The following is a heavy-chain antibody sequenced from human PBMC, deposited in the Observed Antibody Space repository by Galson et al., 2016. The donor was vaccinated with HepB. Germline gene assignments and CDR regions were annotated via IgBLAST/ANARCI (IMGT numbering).Heavy chain of an antibody. V-gene: IGHV5-51*01. CDR3: ARHSSGWTVSPDY. J-gene: IGHJ4*02. CDR1: GYYFSSYW. D-gene: IGHD6-19*01. CDR2: IHPGDSDS. Sequence: QSGAEVKQPGESLKISCKGSGYYFSSYWIGWVRQKPGKGLAWMGIIHPGDSDSRYSPSFQGQVTVSADKSISTAYLQWSSLKASDSAMYYCARHSSGWTVSPDYWGQGTLVTVYS.